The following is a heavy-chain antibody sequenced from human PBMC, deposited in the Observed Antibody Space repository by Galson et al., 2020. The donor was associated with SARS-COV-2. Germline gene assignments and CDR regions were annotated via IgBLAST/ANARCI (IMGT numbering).Heavy chain of an antibody. J-gene: IGHJ6*03. V-gene: IGHV4-39*01. D-gene: IGHD6-19*01. CDR2: IYYSGST. CDR1: GGSISSSSYY. Sequence: SETLSLTCTVSGGSISSSSYYWGWIRQPPGKGLEWIGSIYYSGSTYYNPSLKSRVTISVDTSKDQFSLKLSSVTAADTAVYYCARHHKQWLWAYYYYYMDVWGKGTTVTVSS. CDR3: ARHHKQWLWAYYYYYMDV.